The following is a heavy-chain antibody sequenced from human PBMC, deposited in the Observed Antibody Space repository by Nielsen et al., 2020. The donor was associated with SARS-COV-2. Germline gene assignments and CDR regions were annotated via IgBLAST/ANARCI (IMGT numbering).Heavy chain of an antibody. CDR2: IYYSGST. Sequence: SETLSLTCTVSGGSISSGGYYWSWIRQHPGKGLEWIGYIYYSGSTYYNPSLKSRVTISVDTSKNQFSLKLNSVTAADTAVYYCARRYYYYGMDVWGQGTTVTVSS. CDR3: ARRYYYYGMDV. V-gene: IGHV4-31*03. CDR1: GGSISSGGYY. J-gene: IGHJ6*02.